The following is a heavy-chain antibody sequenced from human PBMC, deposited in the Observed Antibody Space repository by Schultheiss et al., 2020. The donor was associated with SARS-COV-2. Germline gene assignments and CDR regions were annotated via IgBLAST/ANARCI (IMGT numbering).Heavy chain of an antibody. CDR3: ALSIVGATPFDY. Sequence: ASVKVSCKASGYTFTSYDINWARQATGQGLEWMGWMNPNSGNTGYAQKFQGRVTMTRNTSISTAYMELSSLRSEDTAVYYCALSIVGATPFDYWGQGTLVTVSS. CDR2: MNPNSGNT. D-gene: IGHD1-26*01. CDR1: GYTFTSYD. J-gene: IGHJ4*02. V-gene: IGHV1-8*01.